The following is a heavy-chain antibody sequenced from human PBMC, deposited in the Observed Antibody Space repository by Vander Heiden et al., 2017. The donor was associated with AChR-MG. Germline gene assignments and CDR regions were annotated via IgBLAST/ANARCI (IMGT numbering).Heavy chain of an antibody. V-gene: IGHV1-69*06. CDR2: IIPIFSTA. CDR1: GGTFSSYA. J-gene: IGHJ3*02. CDR3: AREGLGGFIQGVIEDAFDI. Sequence: QVLLVQSGAEVKMPGSSVKVSCKPFGGTFSSYAIGWVRQAPGQGLEWMGGIIPIFSTANYAQKFQGRVTIAADKSTSTAYMELSSLRSEDMAVYYCAREGLGGFIQGVIEDAFDIWGQGTMVTVSS. D-gene: IGHD3-10*01.